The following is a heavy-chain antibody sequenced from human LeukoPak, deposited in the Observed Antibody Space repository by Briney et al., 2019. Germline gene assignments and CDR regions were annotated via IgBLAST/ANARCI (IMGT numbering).Heavy chain of an antibody. CDR3: ARLYCSSTRCYLLLDY. J-gene: IGHJ4*02. V-gene: IGHV1-18*04. D-gene: IGHD2-2*01. Sequence: ASVKVSCKASGYTFINNWMHWVRQAPGQGLEWMGWISPYNGKTSYAQKLQGRFTMTTDTSTSTAYMELRSLRSDDTAVYYCARLYCSSTRCYLLLDYWGQGTLVTVSS. CDR1: GYTFINNW. CDR2: ISPYNGKT.